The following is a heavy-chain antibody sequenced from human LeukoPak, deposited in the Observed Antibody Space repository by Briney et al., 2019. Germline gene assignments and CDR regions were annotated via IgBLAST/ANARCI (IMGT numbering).Heavy chain of an antibody. D-gene: IGHD2-8*01. V-gene: IGHV1-2*02. CDR1: GYTFTVYY. J-gene: IGHJ4*02. CDR3: GSEWSARPFFDY. Sequence: ASVKVSCKASGYTFTVYYMQRVRQAPAQGLEWMGWINPNIVGTNYAQKVQGRDTMTRDRSITTAYIELSRLRSEETVVYYCGSEWSARPFFDYWGEGTLVTVSS. CDR2: INPNIVGT.